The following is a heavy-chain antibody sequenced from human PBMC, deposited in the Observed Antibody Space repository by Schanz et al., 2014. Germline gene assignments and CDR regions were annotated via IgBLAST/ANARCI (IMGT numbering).Heavy chain of an antibody. Sequence: QVQLQESGPGLVKPSQTLSLTCAVSGVSISSGGYSWTWIRQPPGKGPEWIGYIYYSGSTYYNPSLKSRVTISVDPSKNQFSLMLGSVTAADTAVYYCARAAGPVDYWGQGTLVTVSS. J-gene: IGHJ4*02. CDR3: ARAAGPVDY. CDR2: IYYSGST. V-gene: IGHV4-30-4*07. D-gene: IGHD6-13*01. CDR1: GVSISSGGYS.